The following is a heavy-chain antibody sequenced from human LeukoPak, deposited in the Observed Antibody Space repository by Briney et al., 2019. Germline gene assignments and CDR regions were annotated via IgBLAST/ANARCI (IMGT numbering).Heavy chain of an antibody. D-gene: IGHD5-18*01. J-gene: IGHJ4*02. V-gene: IGHV3-30*03. CDR2: ISYDGSNK. CDR3: ARSTHRIQLWLRSDY. Sequence: GGSLRLSCAASGFTFSSYGMHWVRQAPGKGLDWVAVISYDGSNKYYADSVKGRFTISRDNSKNTLYLQMNSLRAEDTAVYYCARSTHRIQLWLRSDYWGQGTLVTVSS. CDR1: GFTFSSYG.